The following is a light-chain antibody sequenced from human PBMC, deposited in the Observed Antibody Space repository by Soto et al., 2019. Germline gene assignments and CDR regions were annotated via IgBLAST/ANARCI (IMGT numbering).Light chain of an antibody. CDR3: QQYNSYWT. V-gene: IGKV1-5*01. CDR1: QSISSW. Sequence: DIQMTQSPSTLPASVGDRVTITCRASQSISSWLAWYQQEPGKAPKPLIYDASSLESGVPSRFSGSGSGTEFTLTISSLQPDDFATYYCQQYNSYWTFGQGTKVDIK. CDR2: DAS. J-gene: IGKJ1*01.